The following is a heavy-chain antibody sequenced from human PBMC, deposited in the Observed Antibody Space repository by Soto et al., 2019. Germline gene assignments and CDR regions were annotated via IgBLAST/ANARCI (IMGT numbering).Heavy chain of an antibody. D-gene: IGHD3-22*01. J-gene: IGHJ5*02. V-gene: IGHV1-3*01. CDR1: GYTFTSYA. Sequence: ASVKVSCKASGYTFTSYAMHWVRQAPGQRLEWMGWINAGNGNTKYSQKFQGRVTITRDTSASTAYMELSSLRSEDTAVYYCARDTLYDSSGYYYVGYNWFDPWGQGTLVTVSA. CDR2: INAGNGNT. CDR3: ARDTLYDSSGYYYVGYNWFDP.